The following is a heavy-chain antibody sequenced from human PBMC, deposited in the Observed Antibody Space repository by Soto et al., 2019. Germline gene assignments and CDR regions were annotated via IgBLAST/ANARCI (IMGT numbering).Heavy chain of an antibody. CDR2: FDPEDGET. Sequence: GASVNVSCKVSGYTLTELSIHWVRQAPGKGLEWMGGFDPEDGETIYAQKFQGRVTMTEDTSTDTAYMGLSSLRSEDTDVYYFATVRIAAALAFDYWGQGNLVTFSS. J-gene: IGHJ4*02. CDR3: ATVRIAAALAFDY. D-gene: IGHD6-13*01. V-gene: IGHV1-24*01. CDR1: GYTLTELS.